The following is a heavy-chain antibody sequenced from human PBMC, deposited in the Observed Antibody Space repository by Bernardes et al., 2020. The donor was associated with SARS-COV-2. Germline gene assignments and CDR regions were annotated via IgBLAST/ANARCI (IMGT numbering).Heavy chain of an antibody. CDR2: IYYSGST. CDR3: ARVVPYTTSSYYFDY. V-gene: IGHV4-39*07. Sequence: SETLSLTCTVSGGSISSSSYYWGWIRQPPGKGLEWIGSIYYSGSTNYNPSLKSRVTMSVDMSKNQFSLRLSSVTAADTAVYYCARVVPYTTSSYYFDYWGQGTLVTVSS. D-gene: IGHD6-6*01. CDR1: GGSISSSSYY. J-gene: IGHJ4*02.